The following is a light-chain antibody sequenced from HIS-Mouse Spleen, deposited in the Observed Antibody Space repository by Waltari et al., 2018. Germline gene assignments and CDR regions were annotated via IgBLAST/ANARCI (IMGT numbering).Light chain of an antibody. Sequence: QSALTQPASVSGSPGQSITLSCTGTSSDVGRYTLVSCIQQHPGKAPKLMIYEGSKRPSGVSNRFSGSKSGNTASLTISGLQAEDEADYYCCSYAGSSTWVFGGGTKLTVL. CDR3: CSYAGSSTWV. V-gene: IGLV2-23*01. J-gene: IGLJ3*02. CDR1: SSDVGRYTL. CDR2: EGS.